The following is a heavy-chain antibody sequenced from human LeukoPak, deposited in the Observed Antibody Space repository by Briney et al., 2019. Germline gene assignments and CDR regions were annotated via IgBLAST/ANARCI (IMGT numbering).Heavy chain of an antibody. J-gene: IGHJ6*02. V-gene: IGHV3-9*01. D-gene: IGHD3-10*01. Sequence: HSGGSLRLSCAASGFTFDDYAMHWVLHVPGKGLVWVSGLTWNSGKIAYADSVKGRFTISRDNAKNSLYLDMTSLRTEDTALYYCAKDVGGSGSYSHYYYYGMDVWGQGTTVTVSS. CDR3: AKDVGGSGSYSHYYYYGMDV. CDR2: LTWNSGKI. CDR1: GFTFDDYA.